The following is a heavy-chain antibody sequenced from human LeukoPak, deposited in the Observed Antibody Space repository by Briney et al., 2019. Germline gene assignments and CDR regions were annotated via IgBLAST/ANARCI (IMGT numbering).Heavy chain of an antibody. Sequence: SETLSLTCTVSGGSISSGSYYWSWIRQPAGKGLEWIGRIYTSGSTNYNPSLKSRVTISVDTSKNQFSLKLSSVTAADTAVYYCARETFVVVPAGPAYYYYMDVWGKGTTVTVSS. CDR3: ARETFVVVPAGPAYYYYMDV. V-gene: IGHV4-61*02. CDR2: IYTSGST. D-gene: IGHD2-2*01. J-gene: IGHJ6*03. CDR1: GGSISSGSYY.